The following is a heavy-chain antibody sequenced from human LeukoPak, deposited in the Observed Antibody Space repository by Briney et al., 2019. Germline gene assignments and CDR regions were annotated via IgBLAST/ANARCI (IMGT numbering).Heavy chain of an antibody. Sequence: PGGSLRLSCAASGFTFSNAWMSWVRQAPGKGLEWVGRIKSKPDGGTTDYAAPVKGRFTISRDDSKNTLYLQMNSLKTEDTAVYYCTYYGSGSSGYYYYYMDVWGKGTTVTVSS. CDR2: IKSKPDGGTT. CDR1: GFTFSNAW. J-gene: IGHJ6*03. V-gene: IGHV3-15*01. D-gene: IGHD3-10*01. CDR3: TYYGSGSSGYYYYYMDV.